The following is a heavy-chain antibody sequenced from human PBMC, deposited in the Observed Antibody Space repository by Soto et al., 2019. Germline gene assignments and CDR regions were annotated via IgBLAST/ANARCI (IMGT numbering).Heavy chain of an antibody. D-gene: IGHD2-2*03. CDR3: AKGWIKNNWFDP. Sequence: HPGGSLRLSCAASGFTFSSYAMSWVRQAPGKGLEWVSAISGSGGSTYYADSVKGRFTISRDNSKNTLYLQMNSLRAEDTAVYYCAKGWIKNNWFDPWGQGTLVTVSS. CDR2: ISGSGGST. CDR1: GFTFSSYA. J-gene: IGHJ5*02. V-gene: IGHV3-23*01.